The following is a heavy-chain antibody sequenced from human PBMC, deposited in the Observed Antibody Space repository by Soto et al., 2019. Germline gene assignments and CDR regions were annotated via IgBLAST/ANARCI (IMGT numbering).Heavy chain of an antibody. CDR2: ITRDTKTI. J-gene: IGHJ4*02. CDR3: ARSVEGDFDY. CDR1: GFTFSVYS. V-gene: IGHV3-48*02. D-gene: IGHD6-19*01. Sequence: EVQLVESGGDLVQRGGSLRLSCVASGFTFSVYSMNWVRQAPGKGLEWFSYITRDTKTIKSADSVKDRFTISIDNAKKSVYLQMNSLRDEDTAVYYCARSVEGDFDYWGQGTGVTVSS.